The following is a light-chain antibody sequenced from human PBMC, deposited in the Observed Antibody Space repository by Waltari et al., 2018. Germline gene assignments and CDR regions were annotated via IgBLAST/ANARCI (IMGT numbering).Light chain of an antibody. J-gene: IGLJ3*02. Sequence: QSVLTQPPSASGTPGQRVTISCSGSSSNLGSNYVYWYQQLPGTAPQLLIYRNNQRPSGVPDRFSGSKSGTSASLAISGLRSEDEADYYCAAWDDSLSVGLFGGGTKLTVL. CDR2: RNN. CDR3: AAWDDSLSVGL. CDR1: SSNLGSNY. V-gene: IGLV1-47*01.